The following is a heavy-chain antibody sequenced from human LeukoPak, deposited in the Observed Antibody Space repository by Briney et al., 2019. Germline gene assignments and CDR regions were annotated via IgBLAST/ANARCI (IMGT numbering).Heavy chain of an antibody. Sequence: QPGRSLRLSCAASGFTFSSYAMHWVRPAPGKGLEWVAVISYDGSNKYYADSVKGRFTISRDNSKNTLYLQMNSLRAEDTAVYYCAAQYGGYDEYYFDYWGQGTLVTVSS. V-gene: IGHV3-30-3*01. CDR3: AAQYGGYDEYYFDY. D-gene: IGHD5-12*01. J-gene: IGHJ4*02. CDR2: ISYDGSNK. CDR1: GFTFSSYA.